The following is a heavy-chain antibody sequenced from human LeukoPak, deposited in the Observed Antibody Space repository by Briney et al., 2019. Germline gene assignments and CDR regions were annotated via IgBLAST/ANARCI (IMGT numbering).Heavy chain of an antibody. CDR3: ARSTAMHFDL. Sequence: GGSLRLSCAASGFTFSSYSMTWVRQAPGKGLEWVSYISSSSSTVYYADSVKGRFTISRDNAKNSLYLQMNSLRAEDTAVYYCARSTAMHFDLWGRGTLVTVSS. CDR1: GFTFSSYS. V-gene: IGHV3-48*04. CDR2: ISSSSSTV. J-gene: IGHJ2*01.